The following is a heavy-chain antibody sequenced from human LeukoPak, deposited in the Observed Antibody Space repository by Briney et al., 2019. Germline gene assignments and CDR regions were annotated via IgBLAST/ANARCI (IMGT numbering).Heavy chain of an antibody. D-gene: IGHD4-23*01. J-gene: IGHJ4*02. V-gene: IGHV3-23*01. CDR1: RFTLSSYS. Sequence: GGSLRLSCVASRFTLSSYSMSWVRQAPGKGLEWVSAMSGSDTGSWYADSVKGRFTISRDTSKTTLYLQMDSLRAEDTAIYYCAKDARSFGGTYFDYWGQGIQVTVSS. CDR3: AKDARSFGGTYFDY. CDR2: MSGSDTGS.